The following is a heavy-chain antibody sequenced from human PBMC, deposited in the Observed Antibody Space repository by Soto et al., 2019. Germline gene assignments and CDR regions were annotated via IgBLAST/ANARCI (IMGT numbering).Heavy chain of an antibody. V-gene: IGHV4-39*01. CDR2: IYYSGST. J-gene: IGHJ5*02. D-gene: IGHD5-12*01. CDR1: GGSISSSSYF. Sequence: QLQLQESGPGLVKPSETLSLTCTVSGGSISSSSYFWGWIRQPPGKGLEWIGSIYYSGSTYYNPPLNSTGPASGDTSKNLVALKLNSVTAADTAVYDCARHRSGSGFDPWGQGTLVTVSS. CDR3: ARHRSGSGFDP.